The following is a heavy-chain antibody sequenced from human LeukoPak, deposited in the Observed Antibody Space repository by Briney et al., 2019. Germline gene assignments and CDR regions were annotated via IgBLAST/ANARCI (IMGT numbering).Heavy chain of an antibody. Sequence: GGSLRLSCAASGFTFSSYAMSWVRQAPGKGLEWVSAISGSGGSTYYADSVKGRFTISRDNAKNSLYLQMNSLRAEDTAVYYCAREDLGYSYGDYWGQGTLVTVSS. CDR3: AREDLGYSYGDY. V-gene: IGHV3-23*01. CDR2: ISGSGGST. D-gene: IGHD5-18*01. J-gene: IGHJ4*02. CDR1: GFTFSSYA.